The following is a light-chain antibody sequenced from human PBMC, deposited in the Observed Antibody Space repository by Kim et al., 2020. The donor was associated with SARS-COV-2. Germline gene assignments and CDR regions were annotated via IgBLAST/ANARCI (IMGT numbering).Light chain of an antibody. CDR1: NIGSKS. J-gene: IGLJ3*02. Sequence: APGKRARITCGGNNIGSKSVHWYQQKPGQAPGLVIYYDSDRPSGIPERFSGSNSGNTDTLTISRVEAGDEADYYCQVWDSSSDHRVFGGGTQLTVL. V-gene: IGLV3-21*04. CDR2: YDS. CDR3: QVWDSSSDHRV.